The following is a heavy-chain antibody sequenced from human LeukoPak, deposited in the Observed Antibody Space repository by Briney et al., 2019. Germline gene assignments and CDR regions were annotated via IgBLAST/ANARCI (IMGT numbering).Heavy chain of an antibody. CDR3: ARDWILGDYYYGMDV. D-gene: IGHD1-26*01. J-gene: IGHJ6*02. Sequence: ASVKVSCKASGYTFTSYYMHWVRQAPGQGLEWMGIINPSGGSTSYAQKFQGRVTMTRDTSTSTVYMELSSLRSEDTAVYYCARDWILGDYYYGMDVWGQGTTVTVSS. V-gene: IGHV1-46*01. CDR2: INPSGGST. CDR1: GYTFTSYY.